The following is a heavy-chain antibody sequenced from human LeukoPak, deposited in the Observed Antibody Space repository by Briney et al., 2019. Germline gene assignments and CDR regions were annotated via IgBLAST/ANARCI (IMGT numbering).Heavy chain of an antibody. Sequence: GASVKVSCKASGGTFGSYAISWVRQAPGQGLEWMGGIIPIFGTANYAQKFQGRVTITADESTSTAYMELSSRRSEDTAVYYWARADAAIPNWFDPWGQGTLVTVSS. CDR1: GGTFGSYA. J-gene: IGHJ5*02. CDR2: IIPIFGTA. D-gene: IGHD2-2*02. V-gene: IGHV1-69*13. CDR3: ARADAAIPNWFDP.